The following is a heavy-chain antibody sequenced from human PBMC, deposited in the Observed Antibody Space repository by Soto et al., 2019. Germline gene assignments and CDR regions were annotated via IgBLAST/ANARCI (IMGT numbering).Heavy chain of an antibody. J-gene: IGHJ3*02. CDR1: GGTFSSYT. V-gene: IGHV1-69*02. CDR3: ERSPDAYGGAFDI. Sequence: QVQLVQSGAEVKKPGSSVKVSCKASGGTFSSYTISWVRQAPGQGLEWMGRIIPILGIANYAQKFQGRVTMTADKSTSTAYMELSSLRSEDTAVYYCERSPDAYGGAFDIWGQGTMVTVSS. CDR2: IIPILGIA. D-gene: IGHD4-17*01.